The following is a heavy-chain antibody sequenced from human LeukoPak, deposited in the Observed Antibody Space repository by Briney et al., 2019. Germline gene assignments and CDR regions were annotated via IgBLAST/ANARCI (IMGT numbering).Heavy chain of an antibody. Sequence: GGSLRLSCAASGFTVHDYGMSWVRQAPGKGLEWVSGISWNGGSTGYADSVRGRLTISRDNAKNSLSLQMNSLRAEDTALYYCARYRRGLGYMDVWGKGTTVTVSS. J-gene: IGHJ6*03. V-gene: IGHV3-20*04. CDR1: GFTVHDYG. D-gene: IGHD3-10*01. CDR3: ARYRRGLGYMDV. CDR2: ISWNGGST.